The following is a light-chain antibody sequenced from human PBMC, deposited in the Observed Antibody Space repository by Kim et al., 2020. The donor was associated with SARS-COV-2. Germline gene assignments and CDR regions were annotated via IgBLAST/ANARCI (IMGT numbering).Light chain of an antibody. J-gene: IGKJ3*01. CDR3: QQYGSSPFT. V-gene: IGKV3-20*01. Sequence: SSVYLAWYQQRPGQPPRLLIYAASSRAPGIPDMFIGGGSGTDFTLTISRLEPEDFAVYYCQQYGSSPFTFGPGTKVDIK. CDR2: AAS. CDR1: SSVY.